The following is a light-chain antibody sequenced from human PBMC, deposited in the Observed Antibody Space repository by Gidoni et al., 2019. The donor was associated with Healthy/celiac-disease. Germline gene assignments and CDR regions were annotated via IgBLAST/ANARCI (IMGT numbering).Light chain of an antibody. CDR1: SSTIGAGYD. CDR3: QSYDSSLSVPWV. CDR2: GNS. Sequence: QSVLTPPPSVTGAPGQRVTISCTGSSSTIGAGYDVHWYQQLPGTAPKLLIYGNSNRPSGVPDRFSGSKSGTSASLAITGLQAEDEADYYCQSYDSSLSVPWVFGGGTKLTVL. V-gene: IGLV1-40*01. J-gene: IGLJ3*02.